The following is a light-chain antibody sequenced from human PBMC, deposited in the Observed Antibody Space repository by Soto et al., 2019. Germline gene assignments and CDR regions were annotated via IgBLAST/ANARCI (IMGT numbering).Light chain of an antibody. V-gene: IGKV3-11*01. CDR3: QQRSNRPPLT. CDR2: DAS. Sequence: EIVLTQAPATLSLSPGERATLSCRASQSVSSYLAWYQQKPGQASRLLIYDASNRATGIPARFSGSGSGTDFILTVTGLEPEEFAVYYCQQRSNRPPLTFGGGTKVEIK. J-gene: IGKJ4*01. CDR1: QSVSSY.